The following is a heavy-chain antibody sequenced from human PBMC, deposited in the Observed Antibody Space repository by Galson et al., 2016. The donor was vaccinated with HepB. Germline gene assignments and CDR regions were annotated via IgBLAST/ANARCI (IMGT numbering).Heavy chain of an antibody. D-gene: IGHD6-6*01. CDR2: IYASGIT. CDR3: ARSSLAARAWFDP. J-gene: IGHJ5*02. V-gene: IGHV4-59*01. CDR1: GGSINSYY. Sequence: SETLSLTCTVSGGSINSYYWSWIRQPPGKGLAWIGYIYASGITNYNPSLTSRVTISADTSKKHFSVKLSSVTAADAAVYSCARSSLAARAWFDPWGQGTLVIVSS.